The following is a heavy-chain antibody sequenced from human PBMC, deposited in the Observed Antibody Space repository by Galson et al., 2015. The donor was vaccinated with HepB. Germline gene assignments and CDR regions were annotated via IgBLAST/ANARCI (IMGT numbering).Heavy chain of an antibody. CDR2: ISTSNGDT. CDR1: GYTFTSYV. V-gene: IGHV1-18*01. D-gene: IGHD6-25*01. CDR3: ARGSSGADY. J-gene: IGHJ4*02. Sequence: SVKVSCKASGYTFTSYVITWVRQAPGQGLEWMGRISTSNGDTKYAQKLQGRVTMTTDTSTSTAYLERRSLQSDDTAVYYCARGSSGADYWGQGSLVTVSS.